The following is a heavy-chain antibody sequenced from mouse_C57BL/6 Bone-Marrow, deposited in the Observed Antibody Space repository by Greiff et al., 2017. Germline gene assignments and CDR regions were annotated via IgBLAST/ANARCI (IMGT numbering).Heavy chain of an antibody. CDR2: INPYNGGT. CDR1: GYTFTDYY. Sequence: VQLKESGPVLVKPGASVKMSCKASGYTFTDYYMNWVKQSHGKSLEWIGVINPYNGGTSYNQKFKGKATLTVDKSSSTAYMELNSLTSEDSAVYYCAKDGSSSFAYWGQGTLVTVSA. J-gene: IGHJ3*01. V-gene: IGHV1-19*01. CDR3: AKDGSSSFAY. D-gene: IGHD1-1*01.